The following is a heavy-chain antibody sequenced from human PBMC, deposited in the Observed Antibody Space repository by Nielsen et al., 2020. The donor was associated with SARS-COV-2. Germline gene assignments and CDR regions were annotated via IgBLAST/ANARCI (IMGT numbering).Heavy chain of an antibody. CDR3: ARVHSIAAAGTWGYFDY. J-gene: IGHJ4*02. CDR2: IGGNGRNI. CDR1: GFPFSSYE. V-gene: IGHV3-48*03. Sequence: GESLKISCAASGFPFSSYEMNWVRQAPGKALEWLSYIGGNGRNIFYADSVKGRFTISRDNAENSLSLQMNSLRAEDTAVYYCARVHSIAAAGTWGYFDYWGQGTLVTVSS. D-gene: IGHD6-13*01.